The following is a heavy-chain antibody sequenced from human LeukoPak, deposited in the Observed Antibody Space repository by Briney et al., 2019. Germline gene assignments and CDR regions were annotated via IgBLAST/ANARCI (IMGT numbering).Heavy chain of an antibody. J-gene: IGHJ4*02. V-gene: IGHV3-53*01. CDR2: IYSGGST. Sequence: GGSLRLSCAASGFTVSSNYMSWVRQAPGKGLEWVSVIYSGGSTYYADSVKGRFTISRDNPKNTLYLQLNSLRAEDTAVYYCAKDLYGDYDFDCWGQGTLVTVSS. CDR3: AKDLYGDYDFDC. D-gene: IGHD4-17*01. CDR1: GFTVSSNY.